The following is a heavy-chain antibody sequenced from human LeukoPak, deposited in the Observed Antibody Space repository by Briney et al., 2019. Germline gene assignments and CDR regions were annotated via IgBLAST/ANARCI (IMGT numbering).Heavy chain of an antibody. Sequence: PGRSLRLSCAASGFTFSSYAMHWVRQAPGKGLEWVAVISYDGSNKYYADSVKGRFTISRDNSKNTLYLQMNSLRAEDTAVYYCAREKLELPYSDYWDQGTLVTVSS. CDR3: AREKLELPYSDY. CDR1: GFTFSSYA. D-gene: IGHD1-7*01. V-gene: IGHV3-30*04. J-gene: IGHJ4*02. CDR2: ISYDGSNK.